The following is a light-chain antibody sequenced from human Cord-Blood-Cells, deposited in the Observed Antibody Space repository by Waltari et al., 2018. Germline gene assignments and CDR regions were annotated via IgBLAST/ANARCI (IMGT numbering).Light chain of an antibody. CDR2: WAS. V-gene: IGKV4-1*01. CDR1: QSVLYSSNNKNY. Sequence: DIVMTQSPDSLAVSLGERATINCKSSQSVLYSSNNKNYLAWYQQKPGQPPKLLMYWASTRESGVPDRFSGSGSGTDFTLTISILQAEDVAVDYCQQYYSTPYSFGQGTKLEIK. J-gene: IGKJ2*03. CDR3: QQYYSTPYS.